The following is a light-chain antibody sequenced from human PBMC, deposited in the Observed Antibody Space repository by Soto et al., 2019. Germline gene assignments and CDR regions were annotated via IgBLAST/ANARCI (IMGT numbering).Light chain of an antibody. CDR1: QGISSY. CDR3: QQFYSYPLT. J-gene: IGKJ4*01. CDR2: AAS. V-gene: IGKV1-9*01. Sequence: DIQLTQSPSFLSASVGDRVTITCRASQGISSYLAWYQQKPGKAPKLLIYAASTLQSGVPSRFSGSGSGTEFTLTISSLQPEDFATYYCQQFYSYPLTFGGGTEVEIK.